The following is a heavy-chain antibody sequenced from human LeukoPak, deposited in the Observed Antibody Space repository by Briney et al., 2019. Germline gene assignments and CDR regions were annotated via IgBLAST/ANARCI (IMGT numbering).Heavy chain of an antibody. J-gene: IGHJ4*02. CDR1: GYTFTTYF. CDR2: INPSGGGT. Sequence: ASVTVSCKASGYTFTTYFIHWVRQRPGQGLAWMGMINPSGGGTTYAQNFQGRVTMTRDTSTSTVYMDLSSLRSEDTALYYCARGENSGLFDYWGQGTLVTVSS. CDR3: ARGENSGLFDY. V-gene: IGHV1-46*01. D-gene: IGHD3-10*01.